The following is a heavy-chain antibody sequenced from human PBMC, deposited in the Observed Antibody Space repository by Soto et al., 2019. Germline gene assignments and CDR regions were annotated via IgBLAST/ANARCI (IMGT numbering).Heavy chain of an antibody. CDR3: ARTKYSTSSFDY. V-gene: IGHV2-5*02. Sequence: QITLKESGPTLVKPTQTLTLTCTFSGFSLSTDDVGVGWIRQPPGKALDWLAVIYWDDDKRYSPSLKSRLTITKDTSTNQVVLTMTNMDSVDTATYYCARTKYSTSSFDYWGQGALVTVSS. CDR2: IYWDDDK. D-gene: IGHD6-6*01. J-gene: IGHJ4*02. CDR1: GFSLSTDDVG.